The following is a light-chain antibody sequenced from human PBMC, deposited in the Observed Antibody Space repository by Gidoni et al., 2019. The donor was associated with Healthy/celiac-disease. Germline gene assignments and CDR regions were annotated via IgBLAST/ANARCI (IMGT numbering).Light chain of an antibody. CDR1: KLGDKN. CDR3: QAWDRSTAI. V-gene: IGLV3-1*01. CDR2: RGD. Sequence: SYELTQPSSVSVSPGQTASITCSGDKLGDKNTCWYQQKPGQSPVMVIYRGDKRPSGIPARFSGSNSGNTATLTISGTQAMDEADYYCQAWDRSTAIFGGGTKLTVL. J-gene: IGLJ2*01.